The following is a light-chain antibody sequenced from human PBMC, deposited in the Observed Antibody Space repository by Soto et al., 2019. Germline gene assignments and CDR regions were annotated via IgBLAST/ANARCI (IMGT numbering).Light chain of an antibody. V-gene: IGKV1-5*03. CDR3: QHYNIYLEP. CDR2: KAS. J-gene: IGKJ1*01. Sequence: DIQITQTTSTLSGSLGYIFTITFRASQTISSWLAWYQQKPGKAPKLLIYKASTLKSGVPSRFSGSGSGTEFTLTISSLQPDDFATYYCQHYNIYLEPFGQGGKVDVK. CDR1: QTISSW.